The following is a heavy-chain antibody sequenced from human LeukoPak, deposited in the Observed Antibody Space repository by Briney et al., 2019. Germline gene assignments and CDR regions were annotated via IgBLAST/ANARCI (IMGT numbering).Heavy chain of an antibody. V-gene: IGHV3-23*01. D-gene: IGHD2-2*01. Sequence: PGGSLRLSCAASGFRFTDYSMSWVRQAPGKGLEWVAGIGRSGEYKYYADSVKGRFTISRDNSKDTVSLQMNSLRAEDSAIYFCVKDRPCETCMPMDAWGQGTTVTVSS. CDR2: IGRSGEYK. CDR3: VKDRPCETCMPMDA. CDR1: GFRFTDYS. J-gene: IGHJ6*02.